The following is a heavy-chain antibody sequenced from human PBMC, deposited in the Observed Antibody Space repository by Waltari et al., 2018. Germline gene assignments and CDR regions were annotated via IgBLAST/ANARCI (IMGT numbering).Heavy chain of an antibody. Sequence: QLQLQESGQGLVTPSGTLSLMCAVSVASMTTRDYWSWVRQPPGTGLEWIRQVRSDRKTNYNPSCASRVTMSLDTSTYHFALKLTSATAADTALYYCARDRGRGLYLDTWGQGTLVTVSP. CDR1: VASMTTRDY. V-gene: IGHV4-4*02. CDR2: VRSDRKT. CDR3: ARDRGRGLYLDT. J-gene: IGHJ4*02. D-gene: IGHD1-1*01.